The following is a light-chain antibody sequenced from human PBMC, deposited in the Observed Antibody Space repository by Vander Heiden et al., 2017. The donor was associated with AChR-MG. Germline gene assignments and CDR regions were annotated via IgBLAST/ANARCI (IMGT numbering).Light chain of an antibody. CDR1: QDISNY. V-gene: IGKV1-33*01. CDR2: DAT. Sequence: DIQMTQSPSSLSASVGDTVTITCQASQDISNYLNWYQQKPGKAPKLLMYDATNLETGVPSRFSGSGYGTDFTFTISSLQPEEIGTYYCQQYESLPITFGQGTRLEIK. J-gene: IGKJ5*01. CDR3: QQYESLPIT.